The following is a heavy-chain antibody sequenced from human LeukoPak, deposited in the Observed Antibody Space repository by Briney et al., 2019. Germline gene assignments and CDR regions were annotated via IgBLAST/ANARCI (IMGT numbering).Heavy chain of an antibody. V-gene: IGHV4-59*08. CDR3: ASQYRGLYYFDY. D-gene: IGHD4-23*01. CDR2: IYYSGST. CDR1: GGSISSYY. J-gene: IGHJ4*02. Sequence: SETLSLTCTVSGGSISSYYWSWIRQPPGKGLEWIGYIYYSGSTNYDPSLKSRVTISVDTSKNQFSLKLSSVTAADTAVYYCASQYRGLYYFDYWGQGTLVTVSS.